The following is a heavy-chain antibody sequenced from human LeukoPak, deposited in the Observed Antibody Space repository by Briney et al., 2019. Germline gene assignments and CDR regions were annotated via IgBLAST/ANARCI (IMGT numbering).Heavy chain of an antibody. D-gene: IGHD3-9*01. Sequence: PSETLSLTCTASGGSISSSSYYWGWIRGPPGKGLEWIGSIYHSGSTYYNPSLKSRVTISVDTSKNQFSLKLSSVTAADTAVYYCARGLKFVRYFDHWGQGTLVTVSS. V-gene: IGHV4-39*07. CDR2: IYHSGST. CDR1: GGSISSSSYY. CDR3: ARGLKFVRYFDH. J-gene: IGHJ4*02.